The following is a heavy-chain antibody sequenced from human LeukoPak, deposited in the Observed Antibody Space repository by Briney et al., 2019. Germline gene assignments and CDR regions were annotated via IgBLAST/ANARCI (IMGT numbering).Heavy chain of an antibody. J-gene: IGHJ4*02. CDR2: IHPNSGGT. CDR3: ARDIEAAAALDY. CDR1: GYNFTGYY. Sequence: ASVKVSCKFSGYNFTGYYMHWVRQAPGQGLEWMGWIHPNSGGTNYAQKFQGRVTMTRDTSITTAYVELSSLESDDTAVYYCARDIEAAAALDYWGQGTLVTVSS. D-gene: IGHD6-13*01. V-gene: IGHV1-2*02.